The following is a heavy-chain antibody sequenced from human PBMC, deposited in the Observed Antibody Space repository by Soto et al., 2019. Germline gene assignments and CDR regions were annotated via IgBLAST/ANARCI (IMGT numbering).Heavy chain of an antibody. CDR1: GFTFSDYY. V-gene: IGHV3-11*01. CDR3: ARVRSGDKWNDDAFDI. CDR2: ISSSYTT. J-gene: IGHJ3*02. D-gene: IGHD1-20*01. Sequence: QVQLVESGGGLVKPGGSLRLSCAASGFTFSDYYMSWIRQAPGKGLEWVSYISSSYTTYYADSVKGRFTISRDNAKSSLHLPMNSPRAEDTALYYCARVRSGDKWNDDAFDIWGQGTMVTVSS.